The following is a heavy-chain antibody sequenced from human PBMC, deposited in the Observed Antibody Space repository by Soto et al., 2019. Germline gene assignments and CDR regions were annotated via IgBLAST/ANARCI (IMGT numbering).Heavy chain of an antibody. D-gene: IGHD1-26*01. V-gene: IGHV1-69*18. J-gene: IGHJ3*02. Sequence: QMQVVQSGAELKKPGSSVKVSCKASRGSFSSYGIVWVRQAPGQGLEWMGRIIPVFGTPNYAQRFQGRVTMSVDASRTTAYMELSGLRSEDTALYYCATAGSRDINRGALDIWGQGTMVIVSS. CDR3: ATAGSRDINRGALDI. CDR1: RGSFSSYG. CDR2: IIPVFGTP.